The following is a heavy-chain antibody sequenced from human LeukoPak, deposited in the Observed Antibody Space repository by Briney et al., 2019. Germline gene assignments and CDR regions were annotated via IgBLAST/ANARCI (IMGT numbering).Heavy chain of an antibody. CDR3: AREQWLAYYYYYGMDV. CDR1: GYTFTGYY. V-gene: IGHV1-2*02. D-gene: IGHD6-19*01. Sequence: CASVKVSCKPSGYTFTGYYMHWVRHTPEQRREWMGWINPNSGGKNYAQKFQGRVTMTRDTSISTAYMELSRLRSDDTAVYYCAREQWLAYYYYYGMDVWGQGTTVAVSS. J-gene: IGHJ6*02. CDR2: INPNSGGK.